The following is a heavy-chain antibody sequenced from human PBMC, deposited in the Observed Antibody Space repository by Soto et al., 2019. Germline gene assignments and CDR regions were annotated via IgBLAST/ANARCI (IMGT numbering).Heavy chain of an antibody. D-gene: IGHD3-10*01. CDR3: AREPGSGSYTNYYYGMDV. CDR2: ISGSGGST. V-gene: IGHV3-23*01. J-gene: IGHJ6*02. Sequence: QPGGSLRLSCAASGFTFSSYAMSWVRQAPGKGLEWVSGISGSGGSTYYADSVKGRFTISRDNSKNTLYLQMNSLRAEDTAVYYCAREPGSGSYTNYYYGMDVWGQGTTVTVSS. CDR1: GFTFSSYA.